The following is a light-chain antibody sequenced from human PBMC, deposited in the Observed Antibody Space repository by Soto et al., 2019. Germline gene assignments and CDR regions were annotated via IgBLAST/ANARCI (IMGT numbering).Light chain of an antibody. Sequence: QSALTQPASVSGSPGQSITISCTGTSSDVGGYNYVSWYQQHPGKAPKLMIYEVSNRPSAVSNRFSGSKSGNTASLTISGLQAEDEADYYCSSYTSSSTPVVFGGGTQLTVL. CDR3: SSYTSSSTPVV. CDR1: SSDVGGYNY. V-gene: IGLV2-14*01. CDR2: EVS. J-gene: IGLJ2*01.